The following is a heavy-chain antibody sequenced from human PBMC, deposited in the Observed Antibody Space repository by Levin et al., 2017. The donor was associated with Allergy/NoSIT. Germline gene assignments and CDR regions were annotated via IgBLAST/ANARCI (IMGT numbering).Heavy chain of an antibody. V-gene: IGHV5-51*01. J-gene: IGHJ4*02. CDR3: ARHASPPYCSSTSCYHRLFIDY. Sequence: GESLKISCKGSGYSFTSYWIGWVRQMPGKGLEWMGIIYPGDSDTRYSPSFQGQVTISADKSISTAYLQWSSLKASDTAMYYCARHASPPYCSSTSCYHRLFIDYWGQGTLVTVSS. D-gene: IGHD2-2*01. CDR1: GYSFTSYW. CDR2: IYPGDSDT.